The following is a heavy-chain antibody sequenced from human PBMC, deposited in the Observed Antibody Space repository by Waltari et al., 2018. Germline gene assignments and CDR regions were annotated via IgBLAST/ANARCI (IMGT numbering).Heavy chain of an antibody. V-gene: IGHV3-74*01. CDR2: IDTDGRGT. CDR3: ARAGEGAAAYTFDI. D-gene: IGHD6-13*01. J-gene: IGHJ3*02. CDR1: GCPFRLHR. Sequence: EVQLVESGGGLVQLGGSLRRSCAASGCPFRLHRRHWVTKGPGKGLVWVSRIDTDGRGTGYAASVKGRFSISRDNAKNTLYLQMNSLRAEDTAVYYCARAGEGAAAYTFDIWGQGTMVTVSS.